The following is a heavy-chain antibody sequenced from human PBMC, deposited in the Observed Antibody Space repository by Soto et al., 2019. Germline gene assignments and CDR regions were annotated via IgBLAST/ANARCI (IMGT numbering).Heavy chain of an antibody. Sequence: QVQLVQSGAEVKKPGSSVKVSCKASGGTFSSYTISWVRQAPGQGLELMGRIIPISGIANYAQKFKGRVTITAEEATSTAYMERSSLRSEDTAVYYCARAQRGYICYYYGMDVWGQGTTVTVSS. D-gene: IGHD5-18*01. CDR2: IIPISGIA. CDR1: GGTFSSYT. J-gene: IGHJ6*02. CDR3: ARAQRGYICYYYGMDV. V-gene: IGHV1-69*02.